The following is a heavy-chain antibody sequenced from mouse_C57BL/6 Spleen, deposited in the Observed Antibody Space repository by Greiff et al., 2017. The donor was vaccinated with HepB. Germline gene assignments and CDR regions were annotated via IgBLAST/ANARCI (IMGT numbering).Heavy chain of an antibody. D-gene: IGHD3-2*02. CDR1: GYTFTDYE. V-gene: IGHV1-15*01. Sequence: VQLQQSGAELVRPGASVTLSCKASGYTFTDYEMHWVKQTPVHGLEWIGAIDPETGGTAYNQKFKGKAILTADKSSSTAYMELRSLTSEDSAVYYCTRGAAQATSFDDWGQGTTLTVSS. CDR2: IDPETGGT. J-gene: IGHJ2*01. CDR3: TRGAAQATSFDD.